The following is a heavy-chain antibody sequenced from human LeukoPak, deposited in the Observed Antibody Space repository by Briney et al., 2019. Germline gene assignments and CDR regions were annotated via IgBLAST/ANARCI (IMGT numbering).Heavy chain of an antibody. Sequence: GGSLRLSCAASGFTFSSYWMSWVRQARGKGLEWVANIKPDGSEKYYVDSVKGRFTNSRDNAKNSLYLQMNSLRAEDTAVYHCARGQSGLSVWGQGTLVTVSS. D-gene: IGHD5-12*01. J-gene: IGHJ4*02. CDR1: GFTFSSYW. CDR3: ARGQSGLSV. CDR2: IKPDGSEK. V-gene: IGHV3-7*01.